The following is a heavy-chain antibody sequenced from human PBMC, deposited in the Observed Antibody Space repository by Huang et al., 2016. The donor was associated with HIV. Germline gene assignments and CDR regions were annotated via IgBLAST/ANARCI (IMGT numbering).Heavy chain of an antibody. J-gene: IGHJ4*02. CDR3: AHRQTYDFWSGSFDS. D-gene: IGHD3-3*01. CDR1: GFSITTDGAG. CDR2: IFWDDDK. V-gene: IGHV2-5*02. Sequence: QITLKESGPTLVKPTQTLTLTCTFSGFSITTDGAGVGWIRQPPGKALEWLALIFWDDDKRDSPSLKNRRSITKDTSKNQVVPTMTNMDPVDTATYFCAHRQTYDFWSGSFDSWGQGTLVTVSS.